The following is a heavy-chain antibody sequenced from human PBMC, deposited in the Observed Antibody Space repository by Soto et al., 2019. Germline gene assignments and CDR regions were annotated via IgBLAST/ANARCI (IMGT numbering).Heavy chain of an antibody. CDR2: ISYSGST. J-gene: IGHJ4*02. Sequence: SETLSLTCTVSGGSISSDSYYWGWIRQSPEKGLEWIASISYSGSTYYNPTLQSRVTISIDTSKNQFSLKLSSVTATDTAVYYCASQHYYDSSGYYVVYWGQGTLVTVSS. CDR1: GGSISSDSYY. D-gene: IGHD3-22*01. CDR3: ASQHYYDSSGYYVVY. V-gene: IGHV4-39*01.